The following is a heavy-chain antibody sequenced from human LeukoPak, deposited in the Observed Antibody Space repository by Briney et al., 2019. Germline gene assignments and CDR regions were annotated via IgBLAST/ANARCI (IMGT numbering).Heavy chain of an antibody. V-gene: IGHV3-33*01. J-gene: IGHJ5*02. CDR3: ARDRSLTWYYSSSGENWFDP. CDR1: GFTFSSYG. Sequence: GRSLRLSCAASGFTFSSYGMYWVRQAPGKGLEWVAVIWYDGSNKYYADSVKGRFTISRDNSKNTLYLQMNSLRAEDTAVYYCARDRSLTWYYSSSGENWFDPWGQGTLVTVSS. CDR2: IWYDGSNK. D-gene: IGHD6-13*01.